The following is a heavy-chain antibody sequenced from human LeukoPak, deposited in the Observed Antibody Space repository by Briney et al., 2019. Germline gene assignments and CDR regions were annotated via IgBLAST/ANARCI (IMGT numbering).Heavy chain of an antibody. CDR3: ARYREVGATVDY. CDR1: GYSISSGYY. D-gene: IGHD1-26*01. J-gene: IGHJ4*02. V-gene: IGHV4-38-2*02. CDR2: IYHSGST. Sequence: SETLSLTCTVSGYSISSGYYWGWIRQPPGKGLEWIGSIYHSGSTYYNPSLKSRVTISVDTSKNQFSLKLSSVTAADTAVYYCARYREVGATVDYWGQGTLVTVSS.